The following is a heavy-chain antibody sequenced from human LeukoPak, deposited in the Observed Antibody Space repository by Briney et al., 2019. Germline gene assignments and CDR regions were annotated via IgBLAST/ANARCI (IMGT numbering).Heavy chain of an antibody. CDR1: GFSLSTSGVA. CDR2: IYWDDDK. V-gene: IGHV2-5*02. CDR3: AHRAQAFSPLDY. Sequence: SGPTLVNPTQTLTLTCTFSGFSLSTSGVAVGWIRQPPGKALEWLALIYWDDDKRYSPSLKSRLTITMDTSTNQVVLTMTNIDPVDTATYYCAHRAQAFSPLDYWGQGTLVTVSS. J-gene: IGHJ4*02.